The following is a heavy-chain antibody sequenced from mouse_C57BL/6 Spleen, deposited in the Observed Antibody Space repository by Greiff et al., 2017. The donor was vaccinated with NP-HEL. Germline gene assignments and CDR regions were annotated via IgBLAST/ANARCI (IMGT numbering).Heavy chain of an antibody. D-gene: IGHD2-13*01. Sequence: VQLQQSGAELVKPGASVKMSCKASGYTFTSYWITWVKQRPGQGLEWIGDIYPGSGSTNYNEKFKSKATLTVDTSSSTAYMQLIILTSEDSAVYDCANGDYEDDDVEGGYAMDYWGQGTSVTVSS. CDR2: IYPGSGST. V-gene: IGHV1-55*01. J-gene: IGHJ4*01. CDR1: GYTFTSYW. CDR3: ANGDYEDDDVEGGYAMDY.